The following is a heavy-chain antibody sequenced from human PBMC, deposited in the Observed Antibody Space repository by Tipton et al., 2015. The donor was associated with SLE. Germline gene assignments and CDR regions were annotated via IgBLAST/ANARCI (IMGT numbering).Heavy chain of an antibody. CDR2: IIPIFGTP. CDR1: GGTFSNFA. CDR3: ARDGTHSGRYYFFDY. Sequence: QSGAEVKKPGSSVKVSCKASGGTFSNFAISWVRQAPGQGLEWMGEIIPIFGTPNSAQKFQGRVTITADEVTSTAYMELSSLRPEDTAVYYCARDGTHSGRYYFFDYWGQGTLVTVSS. D-gene: IGHD1-26*01. J-gene: IGHJ4*02. V-gene: IGHV1-69*01.